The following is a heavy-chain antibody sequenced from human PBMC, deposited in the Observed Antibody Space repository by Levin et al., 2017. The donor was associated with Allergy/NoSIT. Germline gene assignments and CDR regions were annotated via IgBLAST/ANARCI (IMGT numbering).Heavy chain of an antibody. D-gene: IGHD3-3*01. J-gene: IGHJ4*02. CDR1: GFTFSSYE. Sequence: GESLKISCAASGFTFSSYEMNWVRQAPGKGREWVSYISSSGSTIYYADSVKGRFTISRDNAKNSLYLQMNSLRAEDTAVYYCARQLGNFWSGYTYFDYWGQGALVTVSS. V-gene: IGHV3-48*03. CDR2: ISSSGSTI. CDR3: ARQLGNFWSGYTYFDY.